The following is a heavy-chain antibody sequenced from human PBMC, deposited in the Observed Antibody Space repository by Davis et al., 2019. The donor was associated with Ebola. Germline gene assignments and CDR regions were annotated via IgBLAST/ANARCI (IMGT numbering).Heavy chain of an antibody. CDR1: GGSISSGDYY. CDR2: IYYSGST. CDR3: ARDLGCSGGSCYGWFDP. D-gene: IGHD2-15*01. V-gene: IGHV4-39*07. Sequence: MPSETLSLTCTVSGGSISSGDYYWNWIRQPPGKGLEWIGSIYYSGSTYYNPSLKSRVTISVDTSKNQFSLKLSSVTAADTAVYYCARDLGCSGGSCYGWFDPWGQGTLVTVSS. J-gene: IGHJ5*02.